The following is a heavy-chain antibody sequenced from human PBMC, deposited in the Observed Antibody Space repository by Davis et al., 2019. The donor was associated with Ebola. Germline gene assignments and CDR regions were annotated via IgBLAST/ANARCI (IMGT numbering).Heavy chain of an antibody. D-gene: IGHD6-19*01. CDR1: GFTLTNYA. V-gene: IGHV1-3*01. J-gene: IGHJ4*02. CDR3: ARASFGYNSGWYADY. Sequence: GESVKVSCKASGFTLTNYAIHWVRQAPGQRLEWMGWVHGGNGNTKYSQRFQGRVTITTDTSASTVYLDLTSLRSDDTAVFYCARASFGYNSGWYADYWGPGSLVTVSS. CDR2: VHGGNGNT.